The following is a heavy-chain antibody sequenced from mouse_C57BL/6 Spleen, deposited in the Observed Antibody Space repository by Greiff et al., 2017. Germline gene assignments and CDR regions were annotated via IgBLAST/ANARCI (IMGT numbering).Heavy chain of an antibody. J-gene: IGHJ2*01. CDR3: TRGTYYYGSSLLDY. Sequence: EVHLVESGGGLVQPGGSMKLSCAASGFTFSDAWMDWVRQSPETGLEWVAEIRNKANNHATYYAESVKGRFTISRDDSKSSVYLQMNSLIAEDTGIYYCTRGTYYYGSSLLDYWGQGTTLTVSS. V-gene: IGHV6-6*01. D-gene: IGHD1-1*01. CDR2: IRNKANNHAT. CDR1: GFTFSDAW.